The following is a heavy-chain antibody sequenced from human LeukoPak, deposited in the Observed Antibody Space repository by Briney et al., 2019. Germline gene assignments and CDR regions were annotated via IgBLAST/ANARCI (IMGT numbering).Heavy chain of an antibody. Sequence: GGSLRLSCTASGFPFSSYWMHWVRQTPGKGLVWVSRINSDGSGTSYADSVEGRFTISRDNAKNTLYLQMNSLRAEDTAVYYCARDGSRDGYNDAFDIWGQGTMVTVSS. CDR1: GFPFSSYW. J-gene: IGHJ3*02. D-gene: IGHD5-24*01. CDR2: INSDGSGT. CDR3: ARDGSRDGYNDAFDI. V-gene: IGHV3-74*01.